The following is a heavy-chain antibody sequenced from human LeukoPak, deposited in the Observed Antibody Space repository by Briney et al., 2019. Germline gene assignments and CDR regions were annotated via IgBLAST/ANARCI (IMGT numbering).Heavy chain of an antibody. CDR3: TTEYDFWSGYLDY. D-gene: IGHD3-3*01. CDR2: IKSKTDGGTT. J-gene: IGHJ4*02. Sequence: PGGSLRLSCAASGFTFSNAWMSWVRQAPGKGLEWVGRIKSKTDGGTTDYAAPVKGRFTISRDDSRNTLYLQMNSLKTEDTAVYYCTTEYDFWSGYLDYWGQGTLVTVSS. CDR1: GFTFSNAW. V-gene: IGHV3-15*01.